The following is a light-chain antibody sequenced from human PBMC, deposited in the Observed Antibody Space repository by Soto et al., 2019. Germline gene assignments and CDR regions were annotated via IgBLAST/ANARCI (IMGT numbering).Light chain of an antibody. CDR2: DAS. CDR3: QQFDSLPPT. J-gene: IGKJ3*01. V-gene: IGKV1-33*01. Sequence: DIQMTQSPSSLSASVGDRVTITCQASQDITNYLYWFQQKPGKAPQLLIHDASKLKTGVPSRFRGSGSGTDFTFTISSLQPEDIGTYYCQQFDSLPPTVGRGTKVSMK. CDR1: QDITNY.